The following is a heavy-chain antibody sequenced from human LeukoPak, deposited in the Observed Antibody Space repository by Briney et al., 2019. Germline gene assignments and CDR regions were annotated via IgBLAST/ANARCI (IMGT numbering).Heavy chain of an antibody. V-gene: IGHV3-23*01. CDR3: ARASGLGPRGGYDFWSGYYSDY. J-gene: IGHJ4*02. Sequence: GGSLRLSCAASELTVSSNYMSWVRQAPGKGLEWVSGISGSGAGSYYADSVKGRFIISRDNSKSTLYLQMNSLRAEDTAVYYCARASGLGPRGGYDFWSGYYSDYWGQGTLVAVSS. D-gene: IGHD3/OR15-3a*01. CDR1: ELTVSSNY. CDR2: ISGSGAGS.